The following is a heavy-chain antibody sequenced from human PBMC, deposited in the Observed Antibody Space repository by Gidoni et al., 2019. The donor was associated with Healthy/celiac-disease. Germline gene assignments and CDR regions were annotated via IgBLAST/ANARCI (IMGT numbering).Heavy chain of an antibody. CDR1: GGTGGSYA. J-gene: IGHJ4*02. CDR3: ARSVGLEMAPAYFDY. D-gene: IGHD2-2*01. CDR2: IIPIFGTA. Sequence: QVQLVQSGAEVKKPASSVKVSCTAAGGTGGSYAIRWVRQAPGQWLEWMGGIIPIFGTATYARQFQVTVTMTADQSTRTACLELSSLRSEDTAVYYCARSVGLEMAPAYFDYWGQGTLVTVSS. V-gene: IGHV1-69*01.